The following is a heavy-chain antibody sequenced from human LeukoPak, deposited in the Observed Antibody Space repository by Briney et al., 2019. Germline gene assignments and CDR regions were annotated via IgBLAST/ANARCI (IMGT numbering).Heavy chain of an antibody. CDR1: GGSFSGYY. D-gene: IGHD3-10*01. J-gene: IGHJ5*02. Sequence: SETLSLTCAVYGGSFSGYYWSWIRQPPGKGLEWIGEINHSGSTNYNPSLKSRVTISVDTSKNQFSLKLSSVTAADTAVYYCARRYGSGSYVHTWGQGTLVTVSS. V-gene: IGHV4-34*01. CDR3: ARRYGSGSYVHT. CDR2: INHSGST.